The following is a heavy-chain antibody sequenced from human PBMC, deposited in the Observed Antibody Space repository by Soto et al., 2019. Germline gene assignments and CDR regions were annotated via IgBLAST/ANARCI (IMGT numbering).Heavy chain of an antibody. CDR2: TSPAGSST. J-gene: IGHJ4*02. V-gene: IGHV3-74*01. CDR1: GFTVTSYW. CDR3: ARGNTGYGNFDY. Sequence: EVQLVESGGGIVQPGGSLRLSCGASGFTVTSYWMHWVRQAPGKGLVWVSRTSPAGSSTYYADFVRGRFTISKDTAKNTLYLQINSLGVEDTAVYYCARGNTGYGNFDYWGQGTLVTVSS. D-gene: IGHD5-12*01.